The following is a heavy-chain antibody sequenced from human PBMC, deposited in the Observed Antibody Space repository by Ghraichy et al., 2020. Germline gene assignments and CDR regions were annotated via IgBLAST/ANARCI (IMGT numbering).Heavy chain of an antibody. CDR2: IFITRGT. Sequence: SETLSLTCTVSGGSINSYYWGWIRQPAGEGLEWIGRIFITRGTDYNPSLKGRVTMSVDTSKNQFSLKLTSVTAADTAVYFCAREGKEYDGNRYHYALWCHGTLATVSS. D-gene: IGHD3-22*01. V-gene: IGHV4-4*07. CDR3: AREGKEYDGNRYHYAL. CDR1: GGSINSYY. J-gene: IGHJ4*01.